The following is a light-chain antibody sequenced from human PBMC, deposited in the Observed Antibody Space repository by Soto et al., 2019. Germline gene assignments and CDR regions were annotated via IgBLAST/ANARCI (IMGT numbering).Light chain of an antibody. J-gene: IGKJ5*01. CDR3: QQYNSSPIT. V-gene: IGKV1-27*01. CDR2: AAS. CDR1: QSISSY. Sequence: IKLTQSPSSLSASVGYTVTITSRASQSISSYLAWYQQKPGKVPKLLIYAASTRQSGVPSRFSGSGSGTDFTLTISSLQPEDVAAYYCQQYNSSPITFGQGTRLENK.